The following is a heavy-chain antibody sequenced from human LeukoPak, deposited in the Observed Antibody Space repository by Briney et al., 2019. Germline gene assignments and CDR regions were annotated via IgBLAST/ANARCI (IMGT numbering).Heavy chain of an antibody. Sequence: KPSETLSLTCTVSGGSISSSSYYWGWIRQPPGKGLEWIGSIYYSGSTYYNPSLKSRVTISVDTSKNQFSLKLSSVTAADTAVYYCARDGRAGGATPFDYWGQGTLVTVSP. CDR3: ARDGRAGGATPFDY. D-gene: IGHD3-16*01. CDR1: GGSISSSSYY. V-gene: IGHV4-39*07. J-gene: IGHJ4*02. CDR2: IYYSGST.